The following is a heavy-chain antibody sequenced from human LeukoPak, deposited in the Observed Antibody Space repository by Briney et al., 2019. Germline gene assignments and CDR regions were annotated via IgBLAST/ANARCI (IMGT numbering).Heavy chain of an antibody. CDR3: ARLFHPALSGNYPFDY. CDR2: IYYSGST. CDR1: VGSINSYD. J-gene: IGHJ4*02. D-gene: IGHD1-26*01. Sequence: SETLSLTCTVSVGSINSYDWSWIRQPPGKGLEWIAYIYYSGSTSYNPSLKSRVTISVDTSKNQFSLKLNSVTAADTAMYYCARLFHPALSGNYPFDYWGQGTLVTVSS. V-gene: IGHV4-59*01.